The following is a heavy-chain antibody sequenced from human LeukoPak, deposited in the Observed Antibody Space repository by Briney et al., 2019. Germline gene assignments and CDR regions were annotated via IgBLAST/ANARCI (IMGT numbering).Heavy chain of an antibody. CDR1: GFTFDDYA. J-gene: IGHJ4*02. D-gene: IGHD6-19*01. CDR2: ISGDGGST. V-gene: IGHV3-43*02. Sequence: PGGPLRLSCAASGFTFDDYAMHWVRQAPGKGLEWVSLISGDGGSTYYADSVKGRFTISRDNSKNSLYLQMNSLRTEDSALYYCAKPSGWLIDYWGQGTLVTVSS. CDR3: AKPSGWLIDY.